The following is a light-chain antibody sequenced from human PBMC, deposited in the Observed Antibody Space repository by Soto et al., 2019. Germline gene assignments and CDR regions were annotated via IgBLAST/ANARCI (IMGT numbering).Light chain of an antibody. V-gene: IGKV3-20*01. CDR1: ESITSTH. J-gene: IGKJ1*01. CDR2: GAS. CDR3: QQYGSSPGT. Sequence: EIVLMQSPDTMSLSPGDRATLSCRARESITSTHLVWYQKTAGQAPSPLIFGASSRATGVPDRCSGSGSGTDYTLTISGLEPEDFAVYYCQQYGSSPGTFGQGTKVDIK.